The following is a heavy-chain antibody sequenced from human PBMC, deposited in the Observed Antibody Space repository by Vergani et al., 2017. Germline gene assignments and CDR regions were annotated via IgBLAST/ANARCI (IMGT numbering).Heavy chain of an antibody. Sequence: VQLVESGGGLVKPGGSLRLSCAASGFTFSNAWMSWVRQAPGKGLEWVGRIKSKTDGGTTDYAAPVKGRFTISRDDSKNTLYLQMNSLKTEDTAVYYCTTVGYCSSTSCYGAPDAFDIWGQGTMVTVSS. D-gene: IGHD2-2*03. V-gene: IGHV3-15*01. CDR3: TTVGYCSSTSCYGAPDAFDI. CDR2: IKSKTDGGTT. CDR1: GFTFSNAW. J-gene: IGHJ3*02.